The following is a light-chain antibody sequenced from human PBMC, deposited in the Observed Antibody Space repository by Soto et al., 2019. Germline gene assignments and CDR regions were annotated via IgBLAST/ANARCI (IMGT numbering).Light chain of an antibody. CDR3: QTWGTGIRV. V-gene: IGLV4-69*01. J-gene: IGLJ3*02. CDR1: SGHSSYA. Sequence: QSVLTQSPSASASLGASVKLTCTLSSGHSSYAIAWHQQQPEKGPRYLMRLSSDGSHTKGDGIPDRFSGSSSGAERYLTISRLQSEDEADYYCQTWGTGIRVFGVGTKLTVL. CDR2: LSSDGSH.